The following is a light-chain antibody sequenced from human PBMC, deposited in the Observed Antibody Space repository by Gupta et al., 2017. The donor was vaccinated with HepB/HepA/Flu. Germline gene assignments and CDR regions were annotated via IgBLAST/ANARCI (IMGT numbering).Light chain of an antibody. V-gene: IGKV3-15*01. Sequence: EIVMTQSPATLSVSPGERATLSCWASQSVSTSLAWYHQKPGQAPRPLIYGASTRATGVSARFSGSGSGTEFTLTISSLQSEEFGVYYCQQDDNWPPFTFGGGTKVEI. CDR3: QQDDNWPPFT. J-gene: IGKJ4*01. CDR1: QSVSTS. CDR2: GAS.